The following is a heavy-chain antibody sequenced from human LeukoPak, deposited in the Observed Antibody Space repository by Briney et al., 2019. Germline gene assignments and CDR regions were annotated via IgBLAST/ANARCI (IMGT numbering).Heavy chain of an antibody. D-gene: IGHD3-22*01. J-gene: IGHJ4*02. Sequence: SGGSLRLSCADSGFTFRSYATHWVRQAPGKGLEWVAVMSYDGSNKYYADSVKGRFTISRDNSKNTLYLQMNSLRAEDTAVYYCARVSHYYNSSSSAPGYWGQGTLVTVSS. V-gene: IGHV3-30*04. CDR3: ARVSHYYNSSSSAPGY. CDR1: GFTFRSYA. CDR2: MSYDGSNK.